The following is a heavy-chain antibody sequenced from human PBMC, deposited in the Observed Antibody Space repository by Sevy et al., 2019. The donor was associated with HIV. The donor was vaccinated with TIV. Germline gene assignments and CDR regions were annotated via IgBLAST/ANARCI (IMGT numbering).Heavy chain of an antibody. J-gene: IGHJ4*02. CDR2: ISTDGST. CDR3: ATRWTPGY. CDR1: GFSVSSSY. D-gene: IGHD1-1*01. Sequence: GSLRLSCAASGFSVSSSYVTWVRQAPGKGLEWVSVISTDGSTYYADSVKGRFTISRDSSNNMMYLQMNSLRGEDTAVYYCATRWTPGYWGQGTLVTVSS. V-gene: IGHV3-53*05.